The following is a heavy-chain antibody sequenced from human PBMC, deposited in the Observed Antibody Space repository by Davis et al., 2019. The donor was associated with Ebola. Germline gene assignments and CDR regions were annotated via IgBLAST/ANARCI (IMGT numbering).Heavy chain of an antibody. Sequence: PGGSLRLSCTVSGGSISSYYWSWIRQPPGKGLEWTGYIYYSGSTNYNPSLKSRVTISVDTSKNQFSLKLSSVTAADTAVYYCAREGKHSLYYFDYWGQGTLVTVSS. CDR2: IYYSGST. CDR1: GGSISSYY. J-gene: IGHJ4*02. CDR3: AREGKHSLYYFDY. V-gene: IGHV4-59*12. D-gene: IGHD3-3*02.